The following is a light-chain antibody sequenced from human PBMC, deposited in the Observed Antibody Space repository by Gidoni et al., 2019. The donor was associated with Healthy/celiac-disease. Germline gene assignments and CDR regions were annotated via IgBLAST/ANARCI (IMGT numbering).Light chain of an antibody. Sequence: EVVLTQSPATLSLSPGERATLSCRASPSVSSYLDWYQQKPGQAPRLLIYDASNRATGIPARFSGSGSGTDFTLTISSLEPEDFAVYYCQQRSNWPPTFGGGTKVEIK. CDR2: DAS. CDR1: PSVSSY. J-gene: IGKJ4*01. CDR3: QQRSNWPPT. V-gene: IGKV3-11*01.